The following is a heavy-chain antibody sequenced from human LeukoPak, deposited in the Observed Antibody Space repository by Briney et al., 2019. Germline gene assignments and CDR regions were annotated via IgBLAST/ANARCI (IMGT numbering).Heavy chain of an antibody. V-gene: IGHV4-38-2*02. D-gene: IGHD3-22*01. CDR1: GYSISSGYY. J-gene: IGHJ4*02. CDR3: ARDRRYYDGSGLTN. Sequence: SETLSLTCTVSGYSISSGYYWGWIRQPPGKGLEWIGSIYHSGSTYYNPSLKSRVTISVDTSKNQFSLKLSSVTAADTAVYYCARDRRYYDGSGLTNWGQGTLVTVSS. CDR2: IYHSGST.